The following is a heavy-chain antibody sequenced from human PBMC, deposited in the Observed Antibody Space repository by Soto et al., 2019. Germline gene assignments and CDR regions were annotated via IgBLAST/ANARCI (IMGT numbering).Heavy chain of an antibody. V-gene: IGHV1-18*01. Sequence: QVQLVQSGGEGKKPGASVKVSCEASAYTFTRYGVNWVRQAPGQGLEWMGWINSSNGNAEYAQNLQGRVTMTIDTSTSTAYMELRSRRSDDTAVYYCARGGPTSADHYYGMDVWGQGTTVTVSS. D-gene: IGHD3-10*01. CDR1: AYTFTRYG. J-gene: IGHJ6*02. CDR3: ARGGPTSADHYYGMDV. CDR2: INSSNGNA.